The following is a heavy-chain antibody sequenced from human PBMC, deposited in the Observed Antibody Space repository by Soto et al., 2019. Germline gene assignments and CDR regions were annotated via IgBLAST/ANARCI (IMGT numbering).Heavy chain of an antibody. CDR3: AKAVGSYGNFDY. D-gene: IGHD5-18*01. Sequence: EVQLVESGGGLVQPGRSLRLSCAASGFTFDDYAMHWVRQAPGKGLEWVSRISWNSGSIGYADSVKGRFTISRDNAKNSLDLQMNSLRAEDTALYYCAKAVGSYGNFDYGGQGTLVTVSS. CDR2: ISWNSGSI. J-gene: IGHJ4*02. V-gene: IGHV3-9*01. CDR1: GFTFDDYA.